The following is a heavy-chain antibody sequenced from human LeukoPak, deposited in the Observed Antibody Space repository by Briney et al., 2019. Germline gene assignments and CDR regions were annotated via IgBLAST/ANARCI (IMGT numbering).Heavy chain of an antibody. Sequence: PGGSLRLACAASGFTFNTYSMNWVRQAPGKGLEWVSSISSSSSYTYYADSVKGRFTISRDNAKNSLYLQMSSLRAEDTAVYYCVKGCSSTSCQETGNYWGQGTLVTVSS. CDR3: VKGCSSTSCQETGNY. V-gene: IGHV3-21*01. CDR2: ISSSSSYT. CDR1: GFTFNTYS. D-gene: IGHD2-2*01. J-gene: IGHJ4*02.